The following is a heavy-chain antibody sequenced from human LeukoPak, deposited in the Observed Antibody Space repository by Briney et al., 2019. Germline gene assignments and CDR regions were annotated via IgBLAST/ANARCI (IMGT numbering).Heavy chain of an antibody. CDR1: GYSISSYY. V-gene: IGHV4-59*01. Sequence: SEALSLTCTVSGYSISSYYWSWIRQPPGKGLEWIGYISYSGTTNYHPSLKSRVTMSVDTSKNQFSLKLRSVTAADTAVYYCARDQRDWLDPWGQGTLVTVSS. J-gene: IGHJ5*02. CDR2: ISYSGTT. CDR3: ARDQRDWLDP.